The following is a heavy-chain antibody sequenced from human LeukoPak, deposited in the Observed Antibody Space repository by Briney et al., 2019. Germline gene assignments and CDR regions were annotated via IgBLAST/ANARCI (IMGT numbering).Heavy chain of an antibody. D-gene: IGHD3-10*01. J-gene: IGHJ4*02. CDR3: ARGPIEGFGEP. V-gene: IGHV1-8*01. CDR2: MSPVSGNT. CDR1: GYTFTSHD. Sequence: GASVKVSCKPSGYTFTSHDINWVRQPTGQGLEWVGWMSPVSGNTDSAQKFQGRVTMTRDISISTAYLELSGLTSEDTAVYYCARGPIEGFGEPWGQGTLVTVSS.